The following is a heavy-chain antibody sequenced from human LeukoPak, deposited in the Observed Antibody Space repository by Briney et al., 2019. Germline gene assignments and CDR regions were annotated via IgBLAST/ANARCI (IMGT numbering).Heavy chain of an antibody. D-gene: IGHD6-13*01. CDR3: ARGAGPFDY. Sequence: GGSLRLSCAAPGFTVSSNYMSWVRQAPGKGLEWVSVIYSGGSTYYADSVKGRFTISRDNSKNTLYLQMNGLRAEDTAVYYCARGAGPFDYWGQGTLVTVSS. CDR1: GFTVSSNY. CDR2: IYSGGST. J-gene: IGHJ4*02. V-gene: IGHV3-53*01.